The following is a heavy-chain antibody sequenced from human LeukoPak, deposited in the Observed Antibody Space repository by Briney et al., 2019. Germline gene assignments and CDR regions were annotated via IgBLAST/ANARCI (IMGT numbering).Heavy chain of an antibody. J-gene: IGHJ4*02. D-gene: IGHD3-10*01. CDR3: AKGASGSSLSDIDY. CDR2: ISNNGART. Sequence: GGSLRLSCVVSGFIFSNYAMTWVRQAPGKGLEWVSAISNNGARTDYSDSVKGRFTISRDNSKNTLYLQMNSLRAEDTALYYCAKGASGSSLSDIDYWGQGTLVPVSS. CDR1: GFIFSNYA. V-gene: IGHV3-23*01.